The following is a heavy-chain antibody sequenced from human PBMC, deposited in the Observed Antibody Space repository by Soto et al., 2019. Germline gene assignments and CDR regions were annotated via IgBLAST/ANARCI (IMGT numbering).Heavy chain of an antibody. J-gene: IGHJ6*03. D-gene: IGHD1-7*01. CDR3: AGSTSHQWYYMDV. Sequence: SQTLSLTCAISGDSVSSNSAAWNWIRLSPSRGLEWLARTYHRSRWYNDYAVSVRSRITVNPDTSKNQFSLQLTSVTPEDTAVYYCAGSTSHQWYYMDVWGKGTTVTVSS. CDR2: TYHRSRWYN. V-gene: IGHV6-1*01. CDR1: GDSVSSNSAA.